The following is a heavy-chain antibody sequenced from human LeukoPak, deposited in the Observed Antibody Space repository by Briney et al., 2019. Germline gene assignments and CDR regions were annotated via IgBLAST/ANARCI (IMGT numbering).Heavy chain of an antibody. CDR3: ARDDGGVVVPAAIRWYY. CDR2: IIPIFGTA. J-gene: IGHJ4*02. Sequence: ASVKVSCKASGGTFSSYAISWVRQAPGQGLEWMGGIIPIFGTANYAQKFQGRVTITADESTSTAYMELSSLRSEDTAVYYCARDDGGVVVPAAIRWYYWGQGTLVTVSS. D-gene: IGHD2-2*02. V-gene: IGHV1-69*13. CDR1: GGTFSSYA.